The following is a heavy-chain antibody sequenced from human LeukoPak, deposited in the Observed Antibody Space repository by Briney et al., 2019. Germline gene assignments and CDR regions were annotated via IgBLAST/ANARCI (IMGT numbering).Heavy chain of an antibody. CDR2: ISSTSSTT. J-gene: IGHJ3*01. Sequence: GGSLRLSCAASGLTFSSYSMNWIRQAPGKGLEWVSYISSTSSTTHYADSVKGRFTISRDNAKNSLYLQMNSLRAEDTAVYYCARDGGYCSSTSCYLGVWGQGTMVTVSS. D-gene: IGHD2-2*01. CDR3: ARDGGYCSSTSCYLGV. CDR1: GLTFSSYS. V-gene: IGHV3-48*01.